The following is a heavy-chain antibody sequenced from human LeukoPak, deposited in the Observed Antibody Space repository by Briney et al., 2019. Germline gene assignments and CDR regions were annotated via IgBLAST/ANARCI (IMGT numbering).Heavy chain of an antibody. Sequence: ASVKVSCKASGYTFASYGISWVRQAPGQGLEWMGWISAYNGNTNYAQKLQGRVTMTTDTSTSTAYMELRSLRSDDTAVYYCARQGSGSWYGLWDYWGQGTLVTVSS. D-gene: IGHD6-13*01. V-gene: IGHV1-18*01. CDR2: ISAYNGNT. J-gene: IGHJ4*02. CDR3: ARQGSGSWYGLWDY. CDR1: GYTFASYG.